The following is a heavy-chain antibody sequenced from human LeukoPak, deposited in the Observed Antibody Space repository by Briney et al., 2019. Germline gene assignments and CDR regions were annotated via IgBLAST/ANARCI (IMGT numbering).Heavy chain of an antibody. J-gene: IGHJ6*03. V-gene: IGHV4-4*09. Sequence: PSEALSLTCTVSGGSISSYYWSWIRQPPGKGLEWIGYIYTSGSTNYNPSLKSRVTISVDTSKNQFSLKLSSVTAADTAVYYCARHAAPYYDSSGPYYYYYYMDVWGKGTMVTVSS. CDR1: GGSISSYY. CDR2: IYTSGST. D-gene: IGHD3-22*01. CDR3: ARHAAPYYDSSGPYYYYYYMDV.